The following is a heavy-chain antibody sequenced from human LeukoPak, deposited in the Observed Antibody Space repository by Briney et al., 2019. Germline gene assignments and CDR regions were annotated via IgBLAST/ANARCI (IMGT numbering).Heavy chain of an antibody. CDR1: GFTFSSYW. Sequence: PGGSLRLSCAASGFTFSSYWMSWVRQAPGKGLEWVANIKQDGSEKYYVDSVKGRFTISRDNAKNSLYLQMNSLRAEDTAVYYCARVIYDYGDSGPYWGPRYFDYWGQGTLVTVSS. D-gene: IGHD4-17*01. J-gene: IGHJ4*02. CDR3: ARVIYDYGDSGPYWGPRYFDY. CDR2: IKQDGSEK. V-gene: IGHV3-7*04.